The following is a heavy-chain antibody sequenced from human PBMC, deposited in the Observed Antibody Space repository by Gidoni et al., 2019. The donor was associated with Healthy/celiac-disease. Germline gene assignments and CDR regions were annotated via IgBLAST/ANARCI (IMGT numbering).Heavy chain of an antibody. V-gene: IGHV1-69*06. Sequence: QVQLVQSGAEVSKPGSSVHVSCKASGGIFGSYAIRWVRQAPGRRLEWMGGVIHIFGTATYAPKFQGKVTITADNSTSTACMELSSLRSEDTAVYYCAMDQGLYSSSLDYWGQGTLVTVSS. J-gene: IGHJ4*02. CDR2: VIHIFGTA. CDR3: AMDQGLYSSSLDY. D-gene: IGHD6-13*01. CDR1: GGIFGSYA.